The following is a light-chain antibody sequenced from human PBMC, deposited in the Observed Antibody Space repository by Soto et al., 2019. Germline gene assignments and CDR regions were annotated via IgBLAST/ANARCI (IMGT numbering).Light chain of an antibody. J-gene: IGKJ5*01. CDR1: QSVTSTY. V-gene: IGKV3-20*01. CDR3: QQYGSSHT. Sequence: EIVLTQSPGTLSLSPGERATLSFRASQSVTSTYLAWYQQKPGQAPRLLIYGASSRAIGIPDRFSGSVSGSDFILTINRLEPEDFAVYYCQQYGSSHTFGQGTRREIK. CDR2: GAS.